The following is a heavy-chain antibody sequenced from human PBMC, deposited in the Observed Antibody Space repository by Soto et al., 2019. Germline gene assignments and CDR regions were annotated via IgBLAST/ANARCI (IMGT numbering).Heavy chain of an antibody. V-gene: IGHV1-69*08. CDR2: IIPVLDTA. J-gene: IGHJ4*02. D-gene: IGHD3-16*01. Sequence: QVQLVQSGAEVKKPGSSVKVSCKASGGTFSSYTISWVRQAPGQGLEWMGRIIPVLDTANYALKFQGRVTITADRSTNTAYLELSSLRSEDPAVYYCARDRLTFGGVIYFDYWGQGTLVTVSS. CDR3: ARDRLTFGGVIYFDY. CDR1: GGTFSSYT.